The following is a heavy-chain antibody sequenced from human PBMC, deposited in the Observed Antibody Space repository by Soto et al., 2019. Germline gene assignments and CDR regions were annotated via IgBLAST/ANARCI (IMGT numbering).Heavy chain of an antibody. CDR3: ARDLVGVAAAGSNDAFDI. D-gene: IGHD6-13*01. J-gene: IGHJ3*02. Sequence: QVQLQESGPGLVKPSQTLSLTCTVSGGSISSGGYYWSWIRQHPGKGLEWIGYIYYSGSTYYNPSLKRRVTISVDTSKNQFSLKLSSVTAADTAVYYCARDLVGVAAAGSNDAFDIWGQGTMVTVSS. CDR2: IYYSGST. CDR1: GGSISSGGYY. V-gene: IGHV4-31*03.